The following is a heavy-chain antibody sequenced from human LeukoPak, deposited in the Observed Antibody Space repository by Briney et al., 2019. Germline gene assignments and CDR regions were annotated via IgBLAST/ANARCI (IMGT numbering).Heavy chain of an antibody. D-gene: IGHD3-10*01. CDR3: AKDDAWLRFGE. CDR2: ISPSGDIT. Sequence: GGSLRLSCAASGFIFGSYEMNWVRQAPGKGLEWVSGISPSGDITYYAGSVKGRFTISRDNCKNTLYLEVISLTAEDTAVYYCAKDDAWLRFGEWSQGTLVTVSS. J-gene: IGHJ4*02. V-gene: IGHV3-23*01. CDR1: GFIFGSYE.